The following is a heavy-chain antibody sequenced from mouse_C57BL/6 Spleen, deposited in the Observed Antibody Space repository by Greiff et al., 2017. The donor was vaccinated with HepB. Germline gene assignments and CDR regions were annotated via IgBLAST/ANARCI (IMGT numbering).Heavy chain of an antibody. J-gene: IGHJ3*01. CDR3: ARDYGSSHQAWFAY. Sequence: QVQLQQSGAELVKPGASVKLSCKASGYTFTSYWMHWVKQRPGQGLEWIGMIHPNSGSTNYNEKFKSKATLTVDKSSSTAYMQLSSLTSEDSAVYYCARDYGSSHQAWFAYWGQGTLVTVSA. V-gene: IGHV1-64*01. CDR1: GYTFTSYW. D-gene: IGHD1-1*01. CDR2: IHPNSGST.